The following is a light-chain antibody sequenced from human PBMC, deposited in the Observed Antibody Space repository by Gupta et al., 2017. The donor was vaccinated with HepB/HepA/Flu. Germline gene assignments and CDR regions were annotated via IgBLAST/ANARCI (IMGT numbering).Light chain of an antibody. J-gene: IGLJ2*01. CDR2: IYN. CDR1: NSNIGNNY. Sequence: QSMLTQPPSASGTPGQGVTISCSGRNSNIGNNYVSWYQQIPGPAPKLLIMIYNQRPSGVPDRFCFSKSGTSDSLAISGLRSDDEAEDDCSTRDDSLSGQKIFGGGTKLTVL. CDR3: STRDDSLSGQKI. V-gene: IGLV1-47*02.